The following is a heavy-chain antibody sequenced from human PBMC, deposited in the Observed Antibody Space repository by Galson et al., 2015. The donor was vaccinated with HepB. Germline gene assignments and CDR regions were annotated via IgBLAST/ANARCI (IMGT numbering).Heavy chain of an antibody. CDR3: ARVDRGSGVVVPYDAFDI. V-gene: IGHV3-11*01. D-gene: IGHD2-2*01. CDR1: GFTFSDYY. Sequence: SLRLSCAASGFTFSDYYMSWIRQAPGKGLEWVSYISSSGSTIYYADSVKGRFTISRDNAKNSLYLQMNSLRAEDTAVYYCARVDRGSGVVVPYDAFDIWGQGTMVTVSS. CDR2: ISSSGSTI. J-gene: IGHJ3*02.